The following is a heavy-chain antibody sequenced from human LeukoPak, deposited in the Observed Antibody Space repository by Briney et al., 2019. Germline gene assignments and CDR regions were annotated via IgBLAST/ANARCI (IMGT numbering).Heavy chain of an antibody. CDR1: GGPFSGYY. V-gene: IGHV4-34*01. J-gene: IGHJ6*02. CDR2: INHSGST. CDR3: GRTLRFGELLRSFRMDV. D-gene: IGHD3-10*01. Sequence: PSETLSLTCAVYGGPFSGYYWSWIRQPPGKGLEWIGEINHSGSTNYNPSLKSRVTISVDTSKNQFSLKLSSVTAADTAVYYCGRTLRFGELLRSFRMDVWGQGTTVTVSS.